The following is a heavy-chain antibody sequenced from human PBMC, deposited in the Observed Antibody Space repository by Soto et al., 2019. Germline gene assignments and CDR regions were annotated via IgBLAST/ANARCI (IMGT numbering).Heavy chain of an antibody. CDR3: AKDPSPQPTTVVTPGWFVP. V-gene: IGHV4-31*03. CDR2: IYYTGSA. D-gene: IGHD4-17*01. Sequence: TWSLTCTVSGGSISDGGYYWSWIRQRPGKGLEWIGYIYYTGSAYYNPSLKSRVSISVDMSKSQFSLKLSSVTAADTAVYYCAKDPSPQPTTVVTPGWFVPWGQGIPVT. CDR1: GGSISDGGYY. J-gene: IGHJ5*02.